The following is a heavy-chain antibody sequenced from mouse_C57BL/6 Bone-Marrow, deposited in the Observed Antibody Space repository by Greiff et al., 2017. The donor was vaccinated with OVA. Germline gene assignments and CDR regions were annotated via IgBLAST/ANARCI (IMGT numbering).Heavy chain of an antibody. D-gene: IGHD4-1*01. CDR2: ISSGGSYT. J-gene: IGHJ2*01. CDR3: ARTGTGDY. CDR1: GFTFSSYG. Sequence: DVMLVESGGDLVKPGGSLKLSCAASGFTFSSYGMSWVRQTPDKRLEWVATISSGGSYTYYPDSVKGRFTISRDNAKNTLYLQMGSLKSEDTAMYYCARTGTGDYWGQGTTLTVSS. V-gene: IGHV5-6*02.